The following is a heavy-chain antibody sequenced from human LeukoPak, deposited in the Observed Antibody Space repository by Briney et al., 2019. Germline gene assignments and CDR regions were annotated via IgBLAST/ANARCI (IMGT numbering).Heavy chain of an antibody. D-gene: IGHD6-13*01. J-gene: IGHJ4*02. CDR1: GYTLTELS. Sequence: GASVKVSCKVSGYTLTELSMHWVRQAPGKGLEWMGGFDPEDGETIYAQKFQGRVTMTEDTSTDTAYMELSRLRSEDTAVYYCATRAGVAAAGRADYFDYWGQGTLVTVSS. CDR2: FDPEDGET. V-gene: IGHV1-24*01. CDR3: ATRAGVAAAGRADYFDY.